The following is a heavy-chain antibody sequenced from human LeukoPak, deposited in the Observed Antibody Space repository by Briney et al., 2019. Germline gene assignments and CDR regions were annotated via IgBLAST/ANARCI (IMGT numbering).Heavy chain of an antibody. CDR2: IIPIFGIA. CDR1: GGTFSSYA. D-gene: IGHD4-17*01. J-gene: IGHJ5*02. V-gene: IGHV1-69*04. Sequence: GASVKVSCKASGGTFSSYAISWVRQAPGQELEWMGRIIPIFGIANYAQKFQGRVTITADKSTSTAYMELSSLRSEDTAVYYCARARTTVTTSPDWFDPWGQGTLVTVSS. CDR3: ARARTTVTTSPDWFDP.